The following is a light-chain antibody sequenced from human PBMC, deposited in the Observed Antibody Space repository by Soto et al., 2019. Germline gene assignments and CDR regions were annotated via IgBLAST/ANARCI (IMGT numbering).Light chain of an antibody. CDR3: QQYHSDPIT. CDR1: QSVLSNKQNY. J-gene: IGKJ5*01. Sequence: DFVMTQSPDPLAVSLGERATINCKSSQSVLSNKQNYLAWFQQKPGQPPKLLIYWASTRESGVPDRFSGSGSATDFTLTISSLQAEDVAVYYCQQYHSDPITFGQGTRLEIK. CDR2: WAS. V-gene: IGKV4-1*01.